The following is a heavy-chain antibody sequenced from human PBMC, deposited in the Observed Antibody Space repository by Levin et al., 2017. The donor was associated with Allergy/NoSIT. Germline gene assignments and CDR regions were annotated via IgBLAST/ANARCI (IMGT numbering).Heavy chain of an antibody. CDR1: GFTFSSFA. Sequence: GGSLRLSCAASGFTFSSFAMHWVRQAPGKGLEWVAVISYDGSDKYYADSVKGRFTISRDNSKNTVYLQMNSLRAEDTAMYYCAKRFTAIAAAGTKRPWGFGYWGQGTLVTVSS. CDR3: AKRFTAIAAAGTKRPWGFGY. V-gene: IGHV3-30*18. J-gene: IGHJ4*02. D-gene: IGHD6-13*01. CDR2: ISYDGSDK.